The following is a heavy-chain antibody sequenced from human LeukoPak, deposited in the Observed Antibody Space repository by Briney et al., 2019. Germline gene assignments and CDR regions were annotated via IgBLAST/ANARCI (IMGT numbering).Heavy chain of an antibody. J-gene: IGHJ4*02. D-gene: IGHD4-17*01. CDR1: GFTFSSYA. V-gene: IGHV3-23*01. CDR3: AKDREDYGDYGVLDF. Sequence: GGSLRLSCAASGFTFSSYAMTWVRQAPGKGLEWVSGISGSGASTYYADSVKGRFTISRDNSKNTLYLQMNSLRAGDTAVYYCAKDREDYGDYGVLDFWGQGTLVTVSS. CDR2: ISGSGAST.